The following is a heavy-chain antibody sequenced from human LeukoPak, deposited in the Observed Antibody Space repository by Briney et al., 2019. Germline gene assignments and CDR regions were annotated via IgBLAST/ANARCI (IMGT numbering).Heavy chain of an antibody. CDR2: ISYDGSNK. J-gene: IGHJ4*02. V-gene: IGHV3-30*18. CDR1: GFTFSSYG. CDR3: AKGGRRIQLWWSFDY. Sequence: PGGSLRLSCAASGFTFSSYGMHWVRQAPGKRLEWVAVISYDGSNKYYADSVKGRFTISRDNSKNTLYLQMNSLRAEDTAVYYCAKGGRRIQLWWSFDYWGQGTLVTVSS. D-gene: IGHD5-18*01.